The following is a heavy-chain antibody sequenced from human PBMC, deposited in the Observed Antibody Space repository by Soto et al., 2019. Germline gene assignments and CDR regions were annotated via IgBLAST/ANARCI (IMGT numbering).Heavy chain of an antibody. CDR1: GFTFSSYG. CDR3: AKSGNTRYYWNPDRDLYYFDY. Sequence: PGGSLRLSCAASGFTFSSYGMHWVRQAPGKGLEWVAVISYDGSNKYYADSVKGRFTISRDNSKNTLYLQMNSLRAEDTAVYYCAKSGNTRYYWNPDRDLYYFDYWGQGTLVTVSS. D-gene: IGHD1-20*01. J-gene: IGHJ4*02. CDR2: ISYDGSNK. V-gene: IGHV3-30*18.